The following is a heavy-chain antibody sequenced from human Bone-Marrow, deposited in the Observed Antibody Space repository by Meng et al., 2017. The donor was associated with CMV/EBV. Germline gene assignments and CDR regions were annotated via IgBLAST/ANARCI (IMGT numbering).Heavy chain of an antibody. CDR1: GFTFSDSG. Sequence: GESLKISCAASGFTFSDSGMHWVRQAPGKGLEWVSVISFDGSNIHYADSVKGRFTISRDNSKKTLYLQMNSLRGEDTAVYYCATGSDWGPLFDYWGQGTLVTVSS. D-gene: IGHD7-27*01. J-gene: IGHJ4*02. V-gene: IGHV3-30*03. CDR2: ISFDGSNI. CDR3: ATGSDWGPLFDY.